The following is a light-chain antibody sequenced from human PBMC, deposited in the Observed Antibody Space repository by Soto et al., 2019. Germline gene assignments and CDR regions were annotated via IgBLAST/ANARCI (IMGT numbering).Light chain of an antibody. Sequence: EIVLTQSPGTLSLSPGERATLSCRASQSVSSSYLDWYQQKPGQAPRLLICGASSRATGIPDRFSGSGSGTDFTLTISRLEPEDFAVYYCQQYGSSPRYTFGQGTKLEIK. CDR3: QQYGSSPRYT. V-gene: IGKV3-20*01. J-gene: IGKJ2*01. CDR1: QSVSSSY. CDR2: GAS.